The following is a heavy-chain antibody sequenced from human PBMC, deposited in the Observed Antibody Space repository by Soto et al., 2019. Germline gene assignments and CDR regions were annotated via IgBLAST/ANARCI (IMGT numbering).Heavy chain of an antibody. Sequence: GGSLRLSCAASGFAFSSFGMHWVRQAPGKGLEWVAIIWYDGSDKYYADSVKGRFTISRDNSKNTLYLQMNSLRAEDTAVYHCAFGNLSYYFDYWGQGTPVTVSS. V-gene: IGHV3-33*01. J-gene: IGHJ4*02. CDR3: AFGNLSYYFDY. CDR1: GFAFSSFG. D-gene: IGHD3-16*01. CDR2: IWYDGSDK.